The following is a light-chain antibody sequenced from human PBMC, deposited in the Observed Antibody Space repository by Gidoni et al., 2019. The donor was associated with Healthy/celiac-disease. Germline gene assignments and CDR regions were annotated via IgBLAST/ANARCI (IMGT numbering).Light chain of an antibody. J-gene: IGKJ1*01. V-gene: IGKV1-33*01. CDR1: HDISNY. CDR3: QQYDNLPWT. CDR2: DAS. Sequence: DIQMTPSPSSLSASVGDRVTITCQASHDISNYLNWYQQKPGKAPKLLIYDASDLETGVPSRFSGSGSGTDFTFTISSLQPEDIETYYCQQYDNLPWTFGQGTKVEIK.